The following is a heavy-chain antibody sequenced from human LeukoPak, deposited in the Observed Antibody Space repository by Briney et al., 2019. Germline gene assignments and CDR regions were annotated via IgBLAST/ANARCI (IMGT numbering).Heavy chain of an antibody. CDR1: GFTFSSYA. V-gene: IGHV3-30-3*01. J-gene: IGHJ4*02. CDR2: ISYDGSNK. CDR3: ATQPPLSGYYTVDY. Sequence: GGSLRLSCAASGFTFSSYAMHWVRQAPGKGLEWVAVISYDGSNKYCADSVKGRFTISRDNSKNTLYLQMNTLRVEDTAVYYCATQPPLSGYYTVDYWGQGALVTVSS. D-gene: IGHD3-3*01.